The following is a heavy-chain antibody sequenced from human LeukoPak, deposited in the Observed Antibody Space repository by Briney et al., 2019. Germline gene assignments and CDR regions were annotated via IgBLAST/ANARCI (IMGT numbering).Heavy chain of an antibody. Sequence: PSETLSLTCTVSGYSISSGYYWGWIRQPPGKGLEWIGSIYHSGSTYYNPSLKSRVTISVDTSKNQFSLKLSSVTAADTAVYYCARVRGDFGVVIPDRGYYRDPGNYYYYMDVWGKGTTVTVSS. V-gene: IGHV4-38-2*02. D-gene: IGHD3-3*01. CDR2: IYHSGST. J-gene: IGHJ6*03. CDR3: ARVRGDFGVVIPDRGYYRDPGNYYYYMDV. CDR1: GYSISSGYY.